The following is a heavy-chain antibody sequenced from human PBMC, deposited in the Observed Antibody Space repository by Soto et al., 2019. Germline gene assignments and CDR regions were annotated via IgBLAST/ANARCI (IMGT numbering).Heavy chain of an antibody. CDR1: WFSLSTSGVG. CDR2: IYWNDDK. D-gene: IGHD3-3*01. CDR3: AHAFYDFWSGYYRDAFDI. J-gene: IGHJ3*02. V-gene: IGHV2-5*01. Sequence: SGPTLVNPPQTLTLTCTFSWFSLSTSGVGVGWIRQPPGKALEWLALIYWNDDKRYSPSLKSRLTITKDTSKNQVVLTMTNMDPVDTATYYCAHAFYDFWSGYYRDAFDIWGQGTMVTVSS.